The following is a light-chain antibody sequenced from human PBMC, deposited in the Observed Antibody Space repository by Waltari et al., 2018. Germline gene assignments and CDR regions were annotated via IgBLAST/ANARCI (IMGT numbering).Light chain of an antibody. Sequence: QSALTQPASVSGSPGQSITISCIGVSNDVGSYRLVSWYQHHPDKAPKLLIYDDIKRPSGVSDRFSGSRSGNTASLTISGLQAVDEADYFCSSYAGDRTWVFGGGTKLSVL. CDR3: SSYAGDRTWV. J-gene: IGLJ3*02. CDR2: DDI. V-gene: IGLV2-23*01. CDR1: SNDVGSYRL.